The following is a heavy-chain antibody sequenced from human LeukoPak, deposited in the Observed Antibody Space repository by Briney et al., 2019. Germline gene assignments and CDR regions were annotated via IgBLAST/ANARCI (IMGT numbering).Heavy chain of an antibody. CDR2: ISYDGRNK. CDR1: GFTFNNHD. D-gene: IGHD2-15*01. J-gene: IGHJ3*01. V-gene: IGHV3-30*18. CDR3: AKPRDIDSWAFDV. Sequence: GRSLRLSCAASGFTFNNHDMHWVRQAPGKGLEWVAGISYDGRNKYYADSVKGRSTISRDNSKNTLNLQMNSLRTEDTAVYYCAKPRDIDSWAFDVWGQGTMVTVS.